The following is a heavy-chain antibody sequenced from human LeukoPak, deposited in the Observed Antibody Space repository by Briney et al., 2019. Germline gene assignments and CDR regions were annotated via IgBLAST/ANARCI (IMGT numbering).Heavy chain of an antibody. D-gene: IGHD3-10*01. CDR3: ARGYFPSGSYYNEGY. Sequence: GASVKVSCKASGYTFTSYYMQWVRQVPGQGLEWMGWINTNSGATNYAQKFQGRATLTRDTSINTAYMELSRLRSNDTAVYYCARGYFPSGSYYNEGYWGQGTLVTVSS. CDR2: INTNSGAT. V-gene: IGHV1-2*02. CDR1: GYTFTSYY. J-gene: IGHJ4*02.